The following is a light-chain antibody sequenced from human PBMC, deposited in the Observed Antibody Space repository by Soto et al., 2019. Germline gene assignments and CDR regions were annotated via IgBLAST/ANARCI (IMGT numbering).Light chain of an antibody. Sequence: DIQMSQSPSSLAASVGDRVTITCRASQAISNYLAWYQQKPGEVPKVLIYGASTLQSGVPSRFSGSGSGTDFALTISGLQPDDVATYYCQKYNTARFTFGPGTKVEIK. CDR1: QAISNY. CDR2: GAS. J-gene: IGKJ3*01. V-gene: IGKV1-27*01. CDR3: QKYNTARFT.